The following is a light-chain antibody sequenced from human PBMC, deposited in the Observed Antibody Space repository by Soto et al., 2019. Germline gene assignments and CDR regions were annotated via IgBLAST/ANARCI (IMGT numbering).Light chain of an antibody. Sequence: EIVMTQSPDTLSVSPGERATLSCRASQSISSKLAWYQQKPGQAPRLLIYGASTRATGIPARFSGSGSGTEFTLSISSLQSEDFAVYYCQQYNNWLYTFGQGTKLEIK. V-gene: IGKV3-15*01. CDR1: QSISSK. CDR2: GAS. CDR3: QQYNNWLYT. J-gene: IGKJ2*01.